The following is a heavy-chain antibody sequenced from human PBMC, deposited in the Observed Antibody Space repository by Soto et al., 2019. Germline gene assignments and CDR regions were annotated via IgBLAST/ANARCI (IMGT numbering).Heavy chain of an antibody. Sequence: EVQLLESGGGLVQPGGSLRLSCAASGFAVSTYAMSWVRKTPGKGLEWVSTITGSGGSTYYADAVKGRFTISRDNSRNRLYLQMSSLRAEDTAVYSCAAQRPCGGGYCFSLRSFDRWGQGTLVTVSS. CDR3: AAQRPCGGGYCFSLRSFDR. D-gene: IGHD2-21*02. CDR1: GFAVSTYA. CDR2: ITGSGGST. V-gene: IGHV3-23*01. J-gene: IGHJ4*02.